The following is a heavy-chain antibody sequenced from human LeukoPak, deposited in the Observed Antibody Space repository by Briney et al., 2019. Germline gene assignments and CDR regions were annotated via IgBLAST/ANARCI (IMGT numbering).Heavy chain of an antibody. V-gene: IGHV1-2*02. CDR2: INTNSGGT. J-gene: IGHJ4*02. D-gene: IGHD2-21*02. CDR1: GYTFTGYY. CDR3: ARGHTWGFVTTAGGDY. Sequence: GASVKVSCKASGYTFTGYYMHWVRQAPGHGLEWMGWINTNSGGTSYVQKFQGRVTMTSDTSISTAYMELSSLRSDDTAVYHCARGHTWGFVTTAGGDYWGQGTLVTVSS.